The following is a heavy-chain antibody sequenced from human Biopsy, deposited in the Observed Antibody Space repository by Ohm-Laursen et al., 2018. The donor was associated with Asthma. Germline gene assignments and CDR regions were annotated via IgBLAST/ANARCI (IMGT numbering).Heavy chain of an antibody. D-gene: IGHD3-3*01. CDR2: ISYDGRNK. J-gene: IGHJ6*02. CDR3: ARGAYYDFWSGYSRPIPGYYGMDV. V-gene: IGHV3-30*03. Sequence: SLRLSCAASGFTFNSYGMHWVRQAPGKGLEWVAVISYDGRNKYYGDSAKGRFTIPRDNSKNTVYLQMISLRVEDTSVYYCARGAYYDFWSGYSRPIPGYYGMDVWGHGTTVTVSS. CDR1: GFTFNSYG.